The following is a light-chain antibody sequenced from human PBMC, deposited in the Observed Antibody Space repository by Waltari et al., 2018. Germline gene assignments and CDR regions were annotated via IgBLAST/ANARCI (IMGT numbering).Light chain of an antibody. J-gene: IGKJ2*01. CDR1: LGISDS. CDR2: AAS. Sequence: DIQMTQSPSAMSASVGETVTITCRASLGISDSLAWFKQNPGKVPKRLIFAASNLESGVPSRFSGARSGTEFTLTITSLQPEDFATYYCLQHNSYPRTFGQGTRLEI. CDR3: LQHNSYPRT. V-gene: IGKV1-17*03.